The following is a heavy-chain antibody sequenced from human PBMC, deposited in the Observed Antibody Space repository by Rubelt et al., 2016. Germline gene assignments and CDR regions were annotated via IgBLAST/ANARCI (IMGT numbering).Heavy chain of an antibody. Sequence: QVQLVESGGGVVQPGGSLRLSCAASGFTFSSYGMHWVRQAPGKGLEWVAFIRYDGSNKYYADPVKGRFTSSRDNSKNTLYLQMNSLRAEDTAVYYCAKGGNVVVTARLYYFDYWGQGTLVTVSS. CDR2: IRYDGSNK. D-gene: IGHD2-21*02. CDR1: GFTFSSYG. V-gene: IGHV3-30*02. CDR3: AKGGNVVVTARLYYFDY. J-gene: IGHJ4*02.